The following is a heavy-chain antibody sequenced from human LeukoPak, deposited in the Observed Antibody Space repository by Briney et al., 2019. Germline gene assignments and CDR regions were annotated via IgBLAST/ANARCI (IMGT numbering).Heavy chain of an antibody. Sequence: PSETLSLTCTVSGGSISSGGYYWSWIRQHPGKGLEWIGYIYYSGSTYYNPSLKSRVTISVDTSKNQFSLKLSSVTAADTAVYYCARVRGDSPYSFDYWGQGTLVTVSS. V-gene: IGHV4-31*03. J-gene: IGHJ4*02. D-gene: IGHD2-21*02. CDR3: ARVRGDSPYSFDY. CDR2: IYYSGST. CDR1: GGSISSGGYY.